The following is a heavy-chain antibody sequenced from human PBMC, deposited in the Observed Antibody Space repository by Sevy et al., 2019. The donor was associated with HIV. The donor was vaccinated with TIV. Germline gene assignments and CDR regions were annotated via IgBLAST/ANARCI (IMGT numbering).Heavy chain of an antibody. V-gene: IGHV3-74*01. J-gene: IGHJ6*03. CDR2: INSDGSST. D-gene: IGHD2-2*01. CDR3: AKAHPDTYCSSTSCHYYYYMDV. Sequence: GGSLRLSCAASGFTFSSYWMHWVRQAPGKGLVWVSRINSDGSSTSYADSVKGRFTISRDNAKNTLNLQMNSLRAEDTAVYYCAKAHPDTYCSSTSCHYYYYMDVWGKGTTVTVSS. CDR1: GFTFSSYW.